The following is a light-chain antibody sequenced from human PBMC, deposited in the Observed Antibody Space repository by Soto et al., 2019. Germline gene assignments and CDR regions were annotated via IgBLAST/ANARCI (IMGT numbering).Light chain of an antibody. J-gene: IGKJ4*01. CDR1: QSISSW. CDR3: QKYNSYPLT. V-gene: IGKV1-5*03. Sequence: DIQMTQSPSTLSASVGDRVTITCRASQSISSWLAWYQQKPGKAPTLLIYKASRLESGFPSRFSGSGSGTEFTLTISSLQHDDFATYCCQKYNSYPLTFGGGTKVEIK. CDR2: KAS.